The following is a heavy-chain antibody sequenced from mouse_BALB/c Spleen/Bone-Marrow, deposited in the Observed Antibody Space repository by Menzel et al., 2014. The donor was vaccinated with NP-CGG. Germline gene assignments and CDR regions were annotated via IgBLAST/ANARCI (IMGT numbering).Heavy chain of an antibody. V-gene: IGHV1-18*01. CDR2: INPNNGDT. Sequence: VQLQQSGPELVKPGDSGRISCKTSGYTSTEYTMHWVRQSLGKSFEGIGVINPNNGDTTYNQKFKDKATLTVDKSSSTAYMELRSLTSDDSAVYYCGRAWFAYWGQGTLVTVSA. J-gene: IGHJ3*01. CDR3: GRAWFAY. CDR1: GYTSTEYT.